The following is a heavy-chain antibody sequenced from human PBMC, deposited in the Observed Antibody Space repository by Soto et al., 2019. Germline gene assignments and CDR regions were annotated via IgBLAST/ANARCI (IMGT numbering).Heavy chain of an antibody. CDR3: ARNLAPLNYCSSTSCEHNWFDP. J-gene: IGHJ5*02. V-gene: IGHV3-33*01. Sequence: PGGSLRLSCAASGFTFSSYGMHWVRQAPGKGLEWVAVIWYDGSNKYYADSVKGRFTISRDNSRNTLYLQMNSLRAEDTAVYYCARNLAPLNYCSSTSCEHNWFDPWGQGTLVTVSS. D-gene: IGHD2-2*01. CDR2: IWYDGSNK. CDR1: GFTFSSYG.